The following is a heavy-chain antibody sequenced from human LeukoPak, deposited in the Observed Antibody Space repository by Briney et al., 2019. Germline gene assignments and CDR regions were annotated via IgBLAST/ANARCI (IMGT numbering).Heavy chain of an antibody. CDR2: ISGSGGST. CDR1: GFTFSSYA. J-gene: IGHJ4*02. V-gene: IGHV3-23*01. D-gene: IGHD6-19*01. Sequence: GGSLRLSCAASGFTFSSYAMSWVRQAPGRGLEWVSAISGSGGSTYYADSVKGRFTISRDNSKNTLYLQMNSLRAEDTAVYYCAKSRSGWYEIDYWGQGTLVTVSS. CDR3: AKSRSGWYEIDY.